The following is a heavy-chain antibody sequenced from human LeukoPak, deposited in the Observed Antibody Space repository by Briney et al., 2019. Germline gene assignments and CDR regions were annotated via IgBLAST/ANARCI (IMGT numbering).Heavy chain of an antibody. CDR3: ARFSTVTTWDFDY. CDR2: INPNSGGT. D-gene: IGHD4-17*01. Sequence: ASVKVSCKASGYTFTSYGISWVRQAPGQGLEWMGWINPNSGGTNYAQKFQGRVTMTRDTSISTAYMELSRLRSDDTAVYYCARFSTVTTWDFDYWGQGTLVTVSS. J-gene: IGHJ4*02. V-gene: IGHV1-2*02. CDR1: GYTFTSYG.